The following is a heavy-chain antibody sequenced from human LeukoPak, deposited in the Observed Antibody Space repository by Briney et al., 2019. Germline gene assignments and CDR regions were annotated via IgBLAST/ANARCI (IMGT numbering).Heavy chain of an antibody. Sequence: ASVKVSCKASGGTFSSYAISWVRQAPGQGLEWMGGIIPIFGTANYAQKFQGRVTMTEDTSTDTAYMELSSLRSEDTAVYYRATDIGVVAATYYAFDIWGQGTMVTVSS. V-gene: IGHV1-69*06. J-gene: IGHJ3*02. CDR1: GGTFSSYA. CDR3: ATDIGVVAATYYAFDI. CDR2: IIPIFGTA. D-gene: IGHD2-15*01.